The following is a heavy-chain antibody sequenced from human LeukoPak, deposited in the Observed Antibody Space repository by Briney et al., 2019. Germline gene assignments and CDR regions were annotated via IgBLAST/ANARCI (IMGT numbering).Heavy chain of an antibody. J-gene: IGHJ4*02. CDR2: ISYDGNNK. V-gene: IGHV3-30*18. D-gene: IGHD4-11*01. CDR1: GFTFSSYG. CDR3: AKTVDDYGDY. Sequence: GRSLRLSCAASGFTFSSYGMHWVRQAPGKGLEWVAVISYDGNNKYYADSVKGRFTISRDNSKNTLYLQINSLRAEDMAVYYCAKTVDDYGDYWGQGTLVTVSS.